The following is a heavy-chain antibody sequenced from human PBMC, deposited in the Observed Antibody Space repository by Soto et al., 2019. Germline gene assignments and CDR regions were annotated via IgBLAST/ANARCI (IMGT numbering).Heavy chain of an antibody. CDR3: ARGPLRNWFDP. Sequence: ASVKVSCKASGYTFTSYAMHWVRQAPGQRLEWMGWINAGNGNTKYSQKFQGRVTITKNTSASTAYMELSSLRSEDTAVYYCARGPLRNWFDPWGQGTLVTVSS. J-gene: IGHJ5*02. CDR2: INAGNGNT. V-gene: IGHV1-3*01. D-gene: IGHD5-12*01. CDR1: GYTFTSYA.